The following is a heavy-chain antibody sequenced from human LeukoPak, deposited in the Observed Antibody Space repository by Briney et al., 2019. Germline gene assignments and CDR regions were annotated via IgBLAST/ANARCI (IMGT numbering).Heavy chain of an antibody. CDR3: AKDLRDGIVGATKAFDI. CDR1: GFTFSSYA. Sequence: GGSLRLSCAASGFTFSSYAMSWVRQAPGKGLEWVSAISGSGGSTYYADSVKGRFTISRDNSKNTLYLQMNSLRAEDTAVYYCAKDLRDGIVGATKAFDIWGQGTMVTVSS. V-gene: IGHV3-23*01. D-gene: IGHD1-26*01. J-gene: IGHJ3*02. CDR2: ISGSGGST.